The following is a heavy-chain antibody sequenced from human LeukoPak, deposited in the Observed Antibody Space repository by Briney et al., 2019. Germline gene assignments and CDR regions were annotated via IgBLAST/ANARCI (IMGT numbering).Heavy chain of an antibody. D-gene: IGHD2-2*01. CDR1: GSTFSSYG. V-gene: IGHV3-30*03. CDR3: ARDPAPFPVVPAAISWFDP. J-gene: IGHJ5*02. CDR2: ISYDGSNK. Sequence: GGSLRLSCAASGSTFSSYGMHWVRQAPGKGLEWVAVISYDGSNKYYADSVKGRFAISRDNSKNTLYLQMNSLRAEDTAVYYCARDPAPFPVVPAAISWFDPWGQGTLVTVSS.